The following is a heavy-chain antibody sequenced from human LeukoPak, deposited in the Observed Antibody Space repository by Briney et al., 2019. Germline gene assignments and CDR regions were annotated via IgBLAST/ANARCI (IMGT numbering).Heavy chain of an antibody. CDR2: INPNSGGT. CDR1: GHTFTGYY. J-gene: IGHJ4*02. CDR3: ARNQGYCSSTSCPHDDY. V-gene: IGHV1-2*02. Sequence: RASVKVSCKASGHTFTGYYMHWVRQAPGQGLEWMGWINPNSGGTNYAQKFQGRVTMTRDTSISTAYMELSRLRSDDTAVYYCARNQGYCSSTSCPHDDYWGQGTLVTVSS. D-gene: IGHD2-2*01.